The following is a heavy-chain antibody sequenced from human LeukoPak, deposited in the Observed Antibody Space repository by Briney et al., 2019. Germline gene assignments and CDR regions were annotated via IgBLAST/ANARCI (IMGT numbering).Heavy chain of an antibody. V-gene: IGHV3-30*02. CDR1: GFTFRGSG. CDR2: IQNDVTTK. Sequence: GGSLRLSCAASGFTFRGSGMHWVRQAPGKGLEWVAFIQNDVTTKYYADSVRGRFTVSRDNSKNTVYLQMNSLRAEDTAVYYCAREYSGRCIHAFHAWGQGTTVAVSS. CDR3: AREYSGRCIHAFHA. D-gene: IGHD6-13*01. J-gene: IGHJ3*01.